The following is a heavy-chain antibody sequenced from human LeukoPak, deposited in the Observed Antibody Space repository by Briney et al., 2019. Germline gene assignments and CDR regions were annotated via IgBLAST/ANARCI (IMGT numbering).Heavy chain of an antibody. CDR2: INPNSGGT. J-gene: IGHJ6*02. D-gene: IGHD4-17*01. CDR1: GYTFTSYG. Sequence: ASVKVSCKASGYTFTSYGISWVRQAPGQGLEWMGWINPNSGGTNYAQKFQGWVTMTRDTSISTAYMELSRLRSDDTAVYYCARGLSGDYPYYYYGMDVWGQGTTVTVSS. CDR3: ARGLSGDYPYYYYGMDV. V-gene: IGHV1-2*04.